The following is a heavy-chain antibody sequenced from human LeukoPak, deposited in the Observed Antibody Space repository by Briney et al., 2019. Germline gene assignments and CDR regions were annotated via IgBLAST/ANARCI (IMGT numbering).Heavy chain of an antibody. V-gene: IGHV3-7*01. Sequence: PGGSLRLSCAASGFTFSRFWMNWVRQAPGKGLEWVANINQDGGEKSYVDSVKGRFTISRDNARNSLYLQMNSLRAEDTAVYYCATSRPFDYWGQGTLVTVSS. CDR2: INQDGGEK. J-gene: IGHJ4*02. CDR1: GFTFSRFW. CDR3: ATSRPFDY.